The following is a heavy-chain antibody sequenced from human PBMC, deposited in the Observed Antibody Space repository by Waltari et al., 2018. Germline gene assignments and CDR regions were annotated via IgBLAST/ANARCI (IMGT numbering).Heavy chain of an antibody. D-gene: IGHD1-1*01. J-gene: IGHJ4*02. V-gene: IGHV3-21*01. CDR2: ISPDSSYI. CDR3: ARVSGRLERYSDLDY. CDR1: GFTFGTYS. Sequence: EVQLLESGGGLVTPGGSLRLSCEASGFTFGTYSLNWVRQAPGKGLEWVSSISPDSSYISYAGSVKGRFTISRDNAKNSLYVQMSSLRAEDTAVYYCARVSGRLERYSDLDYWGQGTLVTVSS.